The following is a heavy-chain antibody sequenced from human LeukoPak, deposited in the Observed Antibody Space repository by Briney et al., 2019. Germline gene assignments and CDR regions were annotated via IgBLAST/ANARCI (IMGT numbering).Heavy chain of an antibody. Sequence: PSETLSLTCTVSGGSISSYYWSWIRQPPGKGLEWIGYIYYSGSTNYNPSLKSRVTISVDTSKNQFSLKLSSVTAADTAVYYCARGARGISWAFDIWGQGTMVTVSS. CDR2: IYYSGST. J-gene: IGHJ3*02. D-gene: IGHD6-13*01. V-gene: IGHV4-59*01. CDR3: ARGARGISWAFDI. CDR1: GGSISSYY.